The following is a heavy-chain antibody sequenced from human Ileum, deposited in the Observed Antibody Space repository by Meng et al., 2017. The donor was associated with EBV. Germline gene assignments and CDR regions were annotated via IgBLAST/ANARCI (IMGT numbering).Heavy chain of an antibody. CDR2: IYYGGFI. Sequence: GQLKDLCAGRVKSCGHLSHTLVVFGGFISSIDWWRWVRQPPGKGLEWIGEIYYGGFIKYTPSLKSRVTISIDEYKNQFSLRLNSVTAADTAVYYCANFHHDGSAVYRDYWGQGTLVTVSS. CDR3: ANFHHDGSAVYRDY. D-gene: IGHD3-10*01. J-gene: IGHJ4*02. V-gene: IGHV4-4*02. CDR1: GGFISSIDW.